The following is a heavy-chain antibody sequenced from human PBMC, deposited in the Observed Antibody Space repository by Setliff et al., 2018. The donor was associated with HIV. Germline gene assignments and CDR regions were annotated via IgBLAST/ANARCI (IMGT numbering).Heavy chain of an antibody. CDR1: GFTFGDYG. CDR3: SKDHFAVVVTSGYFHS. CDR2: IRSKAYRETT. Sequence: LRLSCTASGFTFGDYGMSWVRQAPGKGLEWVGFIRSKAYRETTEYAASVKGRFTISKDNSKNSVYLEMNSLKTEDTALYYCSKDHFAVVVTSGYFHSWGQGTLVTVSS. D-gene: IGHD2-21*02. V-gene: IGHV3-49*04. J-gene: IGHJ4*02.